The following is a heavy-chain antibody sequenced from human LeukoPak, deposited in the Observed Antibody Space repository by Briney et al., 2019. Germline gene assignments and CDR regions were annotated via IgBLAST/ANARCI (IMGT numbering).Heavy chain of an antibody. V-gene: IGHV1-3*01. CDR3: ARDRGDGYNYPFDY. CDR2: INAGNGNT. CDR1: GYSFTSYA. J-gene: IGHJ4*02. D-gene: IGHD5-24*01. Sequence: ASVKVSCKAFGYSFTSYAMHWVRQAPGQRLEWMGWINAGNGNTKYSQKFQARVTITRDTSASTAYMELSSLRSEDTAVYYCARDRGDGYNYPFDYWGQGTLVTVSS.